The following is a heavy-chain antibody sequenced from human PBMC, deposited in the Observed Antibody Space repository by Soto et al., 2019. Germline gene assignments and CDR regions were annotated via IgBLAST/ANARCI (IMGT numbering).Heavy chain of an antibody. CDR2: ISYDGRNK. CDR1: GSTFSSYG. CDR3: AKDTYYHDSSGYYTFDN. J-gene: IGHJ4*02. D-gene: IGHD3-22*01. Sequence: QVQLVESGGGVVQPGTSLRLSCAASGSTFSSYGMHWVRQAPGKGLEWVAVISYDGRNKRYVDSVKGRFTISRDNSKNTLDLQMNSLRAEDTVMYYCAKDTYYHDSSGYYTFDNWGQGTLVTVSS. V-gene: IGHV3-30*18.